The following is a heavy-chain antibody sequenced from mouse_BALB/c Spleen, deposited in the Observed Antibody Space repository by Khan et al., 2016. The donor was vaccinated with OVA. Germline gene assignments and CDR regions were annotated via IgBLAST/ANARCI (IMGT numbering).Heavy chain of an antibody. D-gene: IGHD2-1*01. CDR2: INPNNGYT. J-gene: IGHJ2*01. V-gene: IGHV1-4*02. CDR1: GYTFTTCT. Sequence: QVQLQQSAAELARPGASVKMSCKASGYTFTTCTVHWVKQRPGQGLEWIGYINPNNGYTENNQRFKDMTTLTADKSSSTAYMELSSLTSEDSAVYYCVTRIRLPGFDYWGQGTTLTVSS. CDR3: VTRIRLPGFDY.